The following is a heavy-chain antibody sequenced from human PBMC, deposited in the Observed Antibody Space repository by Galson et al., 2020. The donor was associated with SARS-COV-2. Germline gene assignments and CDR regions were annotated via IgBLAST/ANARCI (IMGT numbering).Heavy chain of an antibody. CDR1: GFTFSNYS. CDR3: ACYCSSSSCYKGANDY. J-gene: IGHJ4*02. Sequence: GGSLRLSCAVSGFTFSNYSMNWVRQAPGKGLEWVSYISSTSNTIYYADSVKGRFTISRDNAKNSLYLQMNSLRAEDTAVYYCACYCSSSSCYKGANDYWGQGTLVTVSS. D-gene: IGHD2-2*01. V-gene: IGHV3-48*01. CDR2: ISSTSNTI.